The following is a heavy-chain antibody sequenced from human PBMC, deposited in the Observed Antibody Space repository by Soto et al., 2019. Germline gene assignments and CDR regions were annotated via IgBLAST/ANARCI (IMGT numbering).Heavy chain of an antibody. CDR1: GGFFSGYY. D-gene: IGHD4-17*01. CDR3: ARGKTTVTILSGYYSYGMDV. V-gene: IGHV4-34*01. Sequence: SETLSLTCAVYGGFFSGYYCSWIRQPPGKGLEWIGEINHSGSTNYNPSLKSRVTISVDTSKNQFSLKLSSVTAADTAVYYCARGKTTVTILSGYYSYGMDVWGQGTTVTVSS. CDR2: INHSGST. J-gene: IGHJ6*02.